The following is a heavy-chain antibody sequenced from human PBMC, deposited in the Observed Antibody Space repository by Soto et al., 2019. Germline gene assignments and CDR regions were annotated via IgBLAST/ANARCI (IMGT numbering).Heavy chain of an antibody. D-gene: IGHD6-19*01. CDR1: GYTFTSYD. CDR3: ARTSSCYNSYYGMDA. V-gene: IGHV1-8*01. Sequence: QVQLVQSGAEVKKPGASVKVSCKASGYTFTSYDINWVRQAPGQGLEWMGWMNHDTDFGNTGYAPKFRGRVTMNRDTSTNTAYMELSNLRSEDTAIYFCARTSSCYNSYYGMDAWGQGTTVIVS. CDR2: MNHDTDFGNT. J-gene: IGHJ6*02.